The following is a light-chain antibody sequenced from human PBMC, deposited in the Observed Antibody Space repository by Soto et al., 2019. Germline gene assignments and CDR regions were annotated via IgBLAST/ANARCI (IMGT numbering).Light chain of an antibody. J-gene: IGKJ1*01. CDR1: QGVGDT. V-gene: IGKV3-11*01. CDR2: ATS. Sequence: VVMTQSAATLSVSPREGGTLSCRANQGVGDTFAWYQHDPGQTPRLPVXATSTRANGVPARFSGSGSGTDFTLTISSLEPEYFAVYYCQQRSNFPPWTFGQGTKVDIK. CDR3: QQRSNFPPWT.